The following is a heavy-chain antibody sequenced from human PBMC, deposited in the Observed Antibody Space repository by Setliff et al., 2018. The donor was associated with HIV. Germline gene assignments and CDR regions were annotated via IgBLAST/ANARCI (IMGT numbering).Heavy chain of an antibody. V-gene: IGHV5-51*01. J-gene: IGHJ4*02. Sequence: TGESLKISCKSSGYSFTNYWVGWVRQMPGNCLEWMGLIWPDDSDTIDSPSFRGQVTMSADKSIKTAYLQWSSLKAPDTAIYYCASLSKYFDFWTPDCWGQGTLVTVSS. D-gene: IGHD3-3*01. CDR1: GYSFTNYW. CDR2: IWPDDSDT. CDR3: ASLSKYFDFWTPDC.